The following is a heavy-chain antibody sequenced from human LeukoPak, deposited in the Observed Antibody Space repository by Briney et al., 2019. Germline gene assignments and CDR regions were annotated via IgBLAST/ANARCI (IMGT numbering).Heavy chain of an antibody. Sequence: PGGSLRLSCAASGFTFSSYEMNWVRQAPGKGLEWISNISSSGSTTYYADSVKGRFTISRDNAKNSLYLQMNSLRAEDTAVYYCARDFRPSLRFYYVDVWGKGTTVTVSS. D-gene: IGHD3-3*01. CDR2: ISSSGSTT. CDR1: GFTFSSYE. V-gene: IGHV3-48*03. J-gene: IGHJ6*03. CDR3: ARDFRPSLRFYYVDV.